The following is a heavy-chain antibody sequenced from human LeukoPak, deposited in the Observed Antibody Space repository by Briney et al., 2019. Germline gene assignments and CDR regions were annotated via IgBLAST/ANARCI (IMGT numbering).Heavy chain of an antibody. Sequence: GGSLRLSCAASGFTFSSYAMSWVRQAPGKGLEWVSAISGSGGSTYYADSVKGRFTISRDNSKNTLYLQMNSLRAEDTAVYFCAKEPTAARLWQCDYWGQGTLVTVSS. CDR3: AKEPTAARLWQCDY. CDR1: GFTFSSYA. D-gene: IGHD6-6*01. J-gene: IGHJ4*02. CDR2: ISGSGGST. V-gene: IGHV3-23*01.